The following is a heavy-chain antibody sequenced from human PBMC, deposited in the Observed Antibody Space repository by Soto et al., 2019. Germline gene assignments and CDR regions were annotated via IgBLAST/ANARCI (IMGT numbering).Heavy chain of an antibody. Sequence: LSLTCTVSGGSISSYYWSWIRQPPGKGLEWIGYIYYSGSTYYNPSLKSRVTISVDTSKNQFSLKLSSVTAADTAVYYCARVFSDSSSFFDPWGQGTLVTVSS. D-gene: IGHD6-13*01. J-gene: IGHJ5*02. CDR3: ARVFSDSSSFFDP. CDR1: GGSISSYY. CDR2: IYYSGST. V-gene: IGHV4-59*12.